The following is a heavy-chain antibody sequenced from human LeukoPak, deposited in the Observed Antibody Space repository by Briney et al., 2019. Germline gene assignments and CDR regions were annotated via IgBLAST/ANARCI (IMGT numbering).Heavy chain of an antibody. CDR3: ARFTRSYYDSSGYYHYWYFDL. J-gene: IGHJ2*01. D-gene: IGHD3-22*01. CDR2: IYYSGST. V-gene: IGHV4-59*01. CDR1: GGSINNYY. Sequence: PSETLSLTCTVSGGSINNYYWSWIRQPPGKGLEWIGYIYYSGSTNYNPSLKSRVTISVDTSKNQFSLKLSSVTAADTAVYYCARFTRSYYDSSGYYHYWYFDLWGRGTLVTVSS.